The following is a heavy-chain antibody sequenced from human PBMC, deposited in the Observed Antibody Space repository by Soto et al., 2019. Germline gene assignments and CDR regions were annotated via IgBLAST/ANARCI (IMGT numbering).Heavy chain of an antibody. V-gene: IGHV3-7*05. CDR1: GFNFSNYW. CDR3: ETDILDY. CDR2: INQHGTEK. J-gene: IGHJ4*02. Sequence: EVQLVESGGDLVPPGGSLRLSCVASGFNFSNYWMTWARQAPGKGLEWVANINQHGTEKFYVDSVEGWFSISRDNAYHSVYLQMNSLRAEDTAIYYCETDILDYWGQGTSVTVSS.